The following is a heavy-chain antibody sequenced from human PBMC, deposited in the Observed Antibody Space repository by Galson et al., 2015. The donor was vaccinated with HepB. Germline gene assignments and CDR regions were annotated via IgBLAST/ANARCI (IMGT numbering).Heavy chain of an antibody. J-gene: IGHJ6*02. Sequence: SLRLSCAASGFTFSSYAMHWVRQAPGKGLEWVAVISYDGSNKYYADSVKGRFTISRDNSKNTLYLQMNSLRAEDTAVYYCAKDNRLYYDSSVDYYYYGMDVWGQGTTVTVSS. CDR2: ISYDGSNK. CDR1: GFTFSSYA. CDR3: AKDNRLYYDSSVDYYYYGMDV. V-gene: IGHV3-30-3*01. D-gene: IGHD3-22*01.